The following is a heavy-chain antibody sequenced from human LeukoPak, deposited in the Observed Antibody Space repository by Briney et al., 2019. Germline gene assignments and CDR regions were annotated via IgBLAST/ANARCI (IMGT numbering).Heavy chain of an antibody. D-gene: IGHD3-22*01. Sequence: GGSLRPSCAASGFTFDDYAMHWVRQAPGKGLEWVSLISGDGGSTYYADSVKGRFIISRDNSKNSLYLQMNSLRTEDTALYYCASVGGYYDSSGYYRFDYWGQGTLVTVSS. V-gene: IGHV3-43*02. CDR2: ISGDGGST. CDR3: ASVGGYYDSSGYYRFDY. CDR1: GFTFDDYA. J-gene: IGHJ4*02.